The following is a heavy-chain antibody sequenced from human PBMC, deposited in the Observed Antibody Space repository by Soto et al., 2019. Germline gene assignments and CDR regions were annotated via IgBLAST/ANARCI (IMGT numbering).Heavy chain of an antibody. CDR3: AKDSTVTTSLYFYYYGFDV. Sequence: VQLLESGGGLVQPGGSLRLAWTASGFTFNHYAMSWVRQAPGKGLEWVSAVSGRGGSTKYAGSVKGRFIISRDNSNSTLYLQMDSLRGEDTAVYYCAKDSTVTTSLYFYYYGFDVWGQGTTVTVSS. D-gene: IGHD4-17*01. J-gene: IGHJ6*02. CDR1: GFTFNHYA. V-gene: IGHV3-23*01. CDR2: VSGRGGST.